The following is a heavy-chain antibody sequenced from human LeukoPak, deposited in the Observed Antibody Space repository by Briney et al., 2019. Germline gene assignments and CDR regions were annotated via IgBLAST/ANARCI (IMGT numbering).Heavy chain of an antibody. J-gene: IGHJ3*02. CDR2: MNPNSGNT. V-gene: IGHV1-8*01. Sequence: ASVKVSCKSSGYTFTSYDINWVRQATGQGLEWMGWMNPNSGNTGYAQKFQGRVTMTRNTSISTAYMELSSLRSEDTAVYYCARVGRKSRHAFDIWGQGTMVTVSS. D-gene: IGHD3-10*01. CDR3: ARVGRKSRHAFDI. CDR1: GYTFTSYD.